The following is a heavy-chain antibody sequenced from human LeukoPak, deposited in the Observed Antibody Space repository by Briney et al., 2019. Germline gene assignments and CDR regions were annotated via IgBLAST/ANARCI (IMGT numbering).Heavy chain of an antibody. CDR2: IFYSGST. V-gene: IGHV4-59*01. CDR3: ARGPEWEPKWFDP. J-gene: IGHJ5*02. CDR1: GDSINGYSINSYY. Sequence: SETLSLTCTVSGDSINGYSINSYYWNWIRQPPGKGLEWIGYIFYSGSTNYNPSLKSRVTISVDSSKNQFSLKLSSVTAADTAVYYCARGPEWEPKWFDPWGQGTLVTVSS. D-gene: IGHD1-26*01.